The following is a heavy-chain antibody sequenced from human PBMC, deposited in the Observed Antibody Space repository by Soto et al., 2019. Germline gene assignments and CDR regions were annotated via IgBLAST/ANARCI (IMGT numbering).Heavy chain of an antibody. J-gene: IGHJ6*02. Sequence: GASVKGSLKGSGGAFRSYAISWGGHGPGQGLEGMGGIIPIFGTANYAQKFQGRVTITADESTSTAYMELSSLRSEDTAVYYCARAAAGTVAYYYYYGMDVWGQGTTVTVSS. CDR2: IIPIFGTA. D-gene: IGHD6-13*01. CDR1: GGAFRSYA. CDR3: ARAAAGTVAYYYYYGMDV. V-gene: IGHV1-69*13.